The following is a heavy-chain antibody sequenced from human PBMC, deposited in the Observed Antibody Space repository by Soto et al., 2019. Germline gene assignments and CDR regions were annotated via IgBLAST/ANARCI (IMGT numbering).Heavy chain of an antibody. CDR2: ISSSSSTI. V-gene: IGHV3-48*01. D-gene: IGHD1-26*01. J-gene: IGHJ6*02. Sequence: EVQLVESGGGLVQPGGSLRLSCAASGFTFSSYSMNWVRQAPGKGLEWVSYISSSSSTIYYADSVKGRFTISRDNAKNSLYLQMNGLGAEDTAVYDCVSGSYGGMPYYYGMDVWGQGTTVTVSS. CDR3: VSGSYGGMPYYYGMDV. CDR1: GFTFSSYS.